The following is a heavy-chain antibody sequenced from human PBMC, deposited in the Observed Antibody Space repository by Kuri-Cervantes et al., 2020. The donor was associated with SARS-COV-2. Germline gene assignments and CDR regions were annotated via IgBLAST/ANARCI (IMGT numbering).Heavy chain of an antibody. CDR2: MNPNSGNT. D-gene: IGHD3-22*01. Sequence: ASVKVSCKASGGTFSSYAISWVRQATGQGLEWMGWMNPNSGNTGYAQKFQGRVTMTRNTSISTAYMELSSLRSEDTAVYYCATSFIYDSSGYGDDYWGQGTLVTVSS. V-gene: IGHV1-8*02. J-gene: IGHJ4*02. CDR3: ATSFIYDSSGYGDDY. CDR1: GGTFSSYA.